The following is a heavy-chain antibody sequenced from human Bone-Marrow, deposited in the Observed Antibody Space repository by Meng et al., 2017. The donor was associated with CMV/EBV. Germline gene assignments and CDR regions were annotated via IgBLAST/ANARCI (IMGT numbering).Heavy chain of an antibody. J-gene: IGHJ4*02. CDR2: IHHSGNT. Sequence: SETLSLTCAVSSGSISSNKWWSWVRQPPGKGLEWIGEIHHSGNTNYNPSLKSRVTISVDTSKNQFSLKLSSVTAADTAVYYCARVGKGDFGVVIDYWGQGTLVTVSS. D-gene: IGHD3-3*01. CDR3: ARVGKGDFGVVIDY. CDR1: SGSISSNKW. V-gene: IGHV4-4*02.